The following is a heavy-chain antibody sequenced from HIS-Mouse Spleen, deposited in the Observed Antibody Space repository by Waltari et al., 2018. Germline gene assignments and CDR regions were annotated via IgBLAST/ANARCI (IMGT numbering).Heavy chain of an antibody. CDR3: AREKGYYGSGSYYYYYYGMDV. Sequence: QVQLQESGPGLVKPSQTLSLTCTVPGGSISSGCYYWSWIRPHPGKGLEWIGYIYYSGSTYYNPSLKSRVTISVDTSKNQFSLKLSSVTAADTAVYYCAREKGYYGSGSYYYYYYGMDVWGQGTTVTVSS. J-gene: IGHJ6*02. CDR1: GGSISSGCYY. CDR2: IYYSGST. V-gene: IGHV4-31*03. D-gene: IGHD3-10*01.